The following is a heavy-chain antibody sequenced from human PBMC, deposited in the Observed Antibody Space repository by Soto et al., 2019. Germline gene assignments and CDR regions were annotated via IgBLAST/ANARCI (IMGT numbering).Heavy chain of an antibody. CDR2: INQDGTLK. D-gene: IGHD6-19*01. Sequence: EVQLVESGGGLVQPGGSLRLSCAASGLTFSNYWMSWVRQAPGKGLEWVASINQDGTLKYYVDSVKGRFTISRDIAQNSFFLQMISRRAEDTAVYYCARWQSSGWYLDIWGQGTILSVSS. CDR3: ARWQSSGWYLDI. CDR1: GLTFSNYW. V-gene: IGHV3-7*03. J-gene: IGHJ4*02.